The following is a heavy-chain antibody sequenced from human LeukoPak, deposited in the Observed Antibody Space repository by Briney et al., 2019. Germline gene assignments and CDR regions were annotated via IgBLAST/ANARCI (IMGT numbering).Heavy chain of an antibody. CDR2: IKEDGNEK. J-gene: IGHJ3*02. CDR1: GFTFNRYW. CDR3: ARGGSASCHICPLGAFDI. D-gene: IGHD2-2*02. Sequence: PGGSLRLSCAASGFTFNRYWMSWVRQAPGKGLEWVANIKEDGNEKYYVESVKGRFTISRDNANSSLYLQMNSLRAEDTAVYYCARGGSASCHICPLGAFDIWGQGTMVTVSS. V-gene: IGHV3-7*01.